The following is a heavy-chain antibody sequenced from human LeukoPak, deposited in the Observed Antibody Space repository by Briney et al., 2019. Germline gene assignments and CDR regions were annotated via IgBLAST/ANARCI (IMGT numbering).Heavy chain of an antibody. Sequence: PTGGSLRLSCTASGFSFSSYNINWVRQAPGKGLEWVSAIGASGVSTYYADSVKGRFTIARDNSKNTLFLQMNSLRADDTAVYYCAKNTILDSRSYWGQGTLVTVSS. CDR3: AKNTILDSRSY. V-gene: IGHV3-23*01. D-gene: IGHD3-3*01. J-gene: IGHJ4*02. CDR1: GFSFSSYN. CDR2: IGASGVST.